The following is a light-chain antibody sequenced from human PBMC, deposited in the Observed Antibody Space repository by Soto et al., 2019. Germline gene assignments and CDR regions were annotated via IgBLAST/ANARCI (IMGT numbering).Light chain of an antibody. Sequence: QSPSTLSASVGDRVTITCRASQSIGNKLAWYQQKPGKAPKLLIYDASSLEIGVPSRFSGSGSGTEFILTISSLRPDDFAIYYCQQYHNYWTFGQGTKVDVK. CDR2: DAS. CDR3: QQYHNYWT. J-gene: IGKJ1*01. CDR1: QSIGNK. V-gene: IGKV1-5*01.